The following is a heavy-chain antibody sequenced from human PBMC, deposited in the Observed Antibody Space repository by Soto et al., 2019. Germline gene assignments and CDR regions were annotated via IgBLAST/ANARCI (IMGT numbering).Heavy chain of an antibody. CDR3: TTPYYDFWSGYLADFDY. D-gene: IGHD3-3*01. J-gene: IGHJ4*02. V-gene: IGHV3-15*07. CDR2: IKSKTDGGTT. Sequence: GGSLRLSCAASGFTFSNAWMNWVRQAPGKGLEWVGRIKSKTDGGTTDYAAPVKGRFTISRDDSKNTLYLQMNSLKTEDTAVYYCTTPYYDFWSGYLADFDYWGQGTLVTVSS. CDR1: GFTFSNAW.